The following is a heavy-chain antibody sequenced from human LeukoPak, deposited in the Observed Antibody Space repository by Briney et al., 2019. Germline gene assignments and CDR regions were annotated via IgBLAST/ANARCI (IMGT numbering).Heavy chain of an antibody. D-gene: IGHD6-19*01. V-gene: IGHV4-4*02. J-gene: IGHJ4*02. CDR1: GGSISRSNW. CDR3: ARGTSGWFSHFDY. Sequence: SETLSLTCAVSGGSISRSNWWSWVRQPPGKGLEWIGEIYHSGSTSYNPSLKSRVTISVDKSKNQFSLKLNSVTAADTAVYYCARGTSGWFSHFDYWGQGTLVTVSS. CDR2: IYHSGST.